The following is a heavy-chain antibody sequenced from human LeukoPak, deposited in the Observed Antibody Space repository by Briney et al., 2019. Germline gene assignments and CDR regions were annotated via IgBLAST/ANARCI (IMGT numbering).Heavy chain of an antibody. CDR1: GFTFGDYA. V-gene: IGHV3-49*04. D-gene: IGHD3-9*01. CDR2: IRSKAYGGTT. J-gene: IGHJ4*02. CDR3: TRVKSFDWLLEDY. Sequence: GGSLRLSCTASGFTFGDYAMSWVRQAPGKGLEWVGFIRSKAYGGTTEYAASVKGRFTISRDDSKSIAYLQMNSLKTEDTAVYYCTRVKSFDWLLEDYWGQGTLVTVSS.